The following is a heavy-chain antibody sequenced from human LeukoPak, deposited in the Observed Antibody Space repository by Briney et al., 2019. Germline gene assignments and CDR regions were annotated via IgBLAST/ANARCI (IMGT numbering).Heavy chain of an antibody. Sequence: AASVKVSCKAFGYTFTSNYMHWVRQAPGQGPEWMGVISPSGGSTTYAQKFQGRVTLTRDMSTSTDYLELSSLRSEDTAVYYCARDNSVRDEARWFNPRGQGTLVTVSS. V-gene: IGHV1-46*01. CDR2: ISPSGGST. J-gene: IGHJ5*02. CDR3: ARDNSVRDEARWFNP. CDR1: GYTFTSNY. D-gene: IGHD5-24*01.